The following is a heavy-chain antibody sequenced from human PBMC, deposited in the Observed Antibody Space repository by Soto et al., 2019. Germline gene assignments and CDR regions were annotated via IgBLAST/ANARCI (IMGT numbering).Heavy chain of an antibody. CDR1: GDSISDYFY. V-gene: IGHV4-4*07. CDR2: IYTDGNT. Sequence: QVQLQGSGPGQVKPSETLSLTYTVSGDSISDYFYWSWIRQHAGKGLEWIGRIYTDGNTKYNPSLKSRVTLSLDKSKNQFSLRLSSVTAADTAVYYFAREVRGGFTGIFDQWGRGSRVTVSS. D-gene: IGHD2-15*01. CDR3: AREVRGGFTGIFDQ. J-gene: IGHJ4*02.